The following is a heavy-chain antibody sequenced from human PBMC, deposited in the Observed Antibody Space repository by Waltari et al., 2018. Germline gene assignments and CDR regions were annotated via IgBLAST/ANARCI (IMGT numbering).Heavy chain of an antibody. V-gene: IGHV4-38-2*01. J-gene: IGHJ3*02. CDR3: ARMLARYTCGSDAFDI. CDR1: GYSISSGYY. Sequence: QVQLQESGPGLVKPSETLSLTCAVSGYSISSGYYWGWIRQPPGTGLEWIGSIYHIGPTYANPSLKSRVTISVDTSKNQFSLTLTSVTAADTAVYYCARMLARYTCGSDAFDIWGQGTMVTVSS. D-gene: IGHD5-18*01. CDR2: IYHIGPT.